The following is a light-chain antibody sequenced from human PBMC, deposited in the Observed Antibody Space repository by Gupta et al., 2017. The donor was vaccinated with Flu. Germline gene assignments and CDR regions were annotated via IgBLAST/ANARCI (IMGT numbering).Light chain of an antibody. CDR1: QTILNY. CDR3: QQRHTGPPRLS. V-gene: IGKV3-11*01. Sequence: EIVLTQSPATLSVSPGERVTLACRASQTILNYLAWYQQKPGQAPRLLIYDVSSRAAGTPARFTGSGVGTDFTLTITDVDPEDVAVYYCQQRHTGPPRLSFGGGTRIE. CDR2: DVS. J-gene: IGKJ4*01.